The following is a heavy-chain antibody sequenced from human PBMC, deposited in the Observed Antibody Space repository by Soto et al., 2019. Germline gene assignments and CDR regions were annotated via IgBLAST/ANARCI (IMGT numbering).Heavy chain of an antibody. V-gene: IGHV4-61*08. D-gene: IGHD3-16*01. CDR1: GDSVSSGDYY. CDR3: ARVPIDTYMIYWSDP. J-gene: IGHJ5*02. Sequence: SETLSLTCTVSGDSVSSGDYYWTWIRQPPRKGLEWVGHIYFSGRTNYIPSLESRVTISLDTSKNQFSLKLTSVTAADTAVYYCARVPIDTYMIYWSDPWGQGTLVTV. CDR2: IYFSGRT.